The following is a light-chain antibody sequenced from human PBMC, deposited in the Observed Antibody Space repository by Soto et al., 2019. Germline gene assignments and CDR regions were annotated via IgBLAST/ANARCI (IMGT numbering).Light chain of an antibody. CDR2: AAY. V-gene: IGKV1-27*01. J-gene: IGKJ4*01. CDR3: QKYNSAPQA. CDR1: QGISNY. Sequence: DIQMTQSPSSLSASIGDRVTITCLASQGISNYLAWDQQKPGKVPKLLIYAAYTLQSGVPSRFSGSGSGTDFTLTISSLQPEDVATYYCQKYNSAPQAFGGGTKVEIK.